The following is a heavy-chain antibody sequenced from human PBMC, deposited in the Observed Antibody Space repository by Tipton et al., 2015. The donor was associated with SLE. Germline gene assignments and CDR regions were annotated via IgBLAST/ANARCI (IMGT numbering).Heavy chain of an antibody. D-gene: IGHD2/OR15-2a*01. Sequence: TLSLTCTVSGGSITSDTYYWTWIRQAAGQKLEWIGRLKTSGTTNYNPSLRGRFTISVDTSKNQISLRLSSVTAADTAVYYCAREGPEYPGGSFDIWGQGTMVTVSS. CDR1: GGSITSDTYY. CDR2: LKTSGTT. V-gene: IGHV4-61*02. J-gene: IGHJ3*02. CDR3: AREGPEYPGGSFDI.